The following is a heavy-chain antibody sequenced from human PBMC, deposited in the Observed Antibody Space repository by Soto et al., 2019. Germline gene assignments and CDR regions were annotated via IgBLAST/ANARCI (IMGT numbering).Heavy chain of an antibody. CDR1: GFTFSRYW. CDR3: SRAGYYGSGTIDS. J-gene: IGHJ4*02. D-gene: IGHD3-10*01. CDR2: IKQDGSEE. V-gene: IGHV3-7*01. Sequence: EVQLVVSGGGLVQPGGSLRLSCAASGFTFSRYWMSWVRQAPGKGLEWVANIKQDGSEENYVASVKGRFTISRDNAKNSVYLQMNSLRAEDTAMYYCSRAGYYGSGTIDSWGQGTLVPVSS.